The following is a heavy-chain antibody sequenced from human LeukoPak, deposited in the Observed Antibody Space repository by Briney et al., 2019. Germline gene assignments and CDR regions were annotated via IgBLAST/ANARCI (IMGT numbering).Heavy chain of an antibody. V-gene: IGHV3-7*01. CDR3: AKDGVSKEAEYSSGWFDY. Sequence: GGSLRLSCAASGFTFSSYWMSWVRQAPGKGLEWVANIMQDGSEKYYVDSVKGRFTISRDNAKNSLYLQMNSLRAEDTAVYYCAKDGVSKEAEYSSGWFDYWGQGTLVTVSS. D-gene: IGHD6-19*01. J-gene: IGHJ4*02. CDR2: IMQDGSEK. CDR1: GFTFSSYW.